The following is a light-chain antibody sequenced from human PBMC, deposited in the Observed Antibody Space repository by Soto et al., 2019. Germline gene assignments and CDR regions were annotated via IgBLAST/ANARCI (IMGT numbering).Light chain of an antibody. CDR2: GAS. CDR1: QSVSSSY. CDR3: QQINTYPWT. Sequence: EIVLTQSPGTLSLSPWERATLSCRASQSVSSSYLAWYQQKPGQAPRLLIYGASSRATGIPDRFSGSGSGTEFTLTISNLQPEDFATYYCQQINTYPWTFGQGTKVDNK. J-gene: IGKJ1*01. V-gene: IGKV3-20*01.